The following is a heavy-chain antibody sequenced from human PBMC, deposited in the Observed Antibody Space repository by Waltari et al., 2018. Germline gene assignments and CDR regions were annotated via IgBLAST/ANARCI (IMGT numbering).Heavy chain of an antibody. CDR1: GGSFSGYY. CDR2: INHIGST. J-gene: IGHJ4*02. V-gene: IGHV4-34*01. Sequence: QVQLQQWGAGLLKPSETLSLTCAVYGGSFSGYYWSWIRQPPGQGLGWIGEINHIGSTNYNPSLKSRVTISVDTSKNQFSLKLSSVTAADTAVYYCARVGAQSRYYYDSSGYYYYDYWGQGTLVTVSS. D-gene: IGHD3-22*01. CDR3: ARVGAQSRYYYDSSGYYYYDY.